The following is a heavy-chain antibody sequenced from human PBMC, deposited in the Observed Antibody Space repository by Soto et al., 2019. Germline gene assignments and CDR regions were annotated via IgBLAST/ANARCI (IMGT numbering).Heavy chain of an antibody. D-gene: IGHD1-26*01. CDR1: GFTFSSYA. V-gene: IGHV3-23*01. CDR3: AKAPVRWELPAPGSYYYYGMDV. J-gene: IGHJ6*02. CDR2: ISGSGGST. Sequence: GGSLRLSCAASGFTFSSYAMSWVRQAPGKGLEWVSAISGSGGSTYYADSVKGRFTISRDNSKNTLYLQMNSLRAEDTAVYYCAKAPVRWELPAPGSYYYYGMDVWGQGTTVTVSS.